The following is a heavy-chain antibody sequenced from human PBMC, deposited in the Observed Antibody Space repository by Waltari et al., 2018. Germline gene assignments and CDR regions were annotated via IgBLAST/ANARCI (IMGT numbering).Heavy chain of an antibody. CDR3: AISFGGSASYKFDY. J-gene: IGHJ4*02. CDR1: GGSISTSTHY. D-gene: IGHD3-10*01. V-gene: IGHV4-39*02. CDR2: VDYNRNA. Sequence: QLQLQESGPRLVKSSETLSLTCTVSGGSISTSTHYWGWIRQTPGKGPEWIGSVDYNRNAYYTPALESLVTRSVDTSKNRFSLDRESVTAPDTSIDFCAISFGGSASYKFDYWSQGILFTVSS.